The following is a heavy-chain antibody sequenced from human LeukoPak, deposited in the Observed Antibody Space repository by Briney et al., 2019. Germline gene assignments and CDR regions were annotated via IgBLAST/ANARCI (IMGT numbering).Heavy chain of an antibody. D-gene: IGHD2-15*01. CDR2: ISSSGST. V-gene: IGHV4-61*02. J-gene: IGHJ4*02. CDR3: ARNRYCSGGSCYSMFDY. Sequence: SETLSLTCTVSGDSISSGDYYWSWIRQPAGKGLEWIGRISSSGSTNYNPSLKSRVTISVDTSKNQFSLKLSSVTAADTAVYFCARNRYCSGGSCYSMFDYWGQGTLVTVSS. CDR1: GDSISSGDYY.